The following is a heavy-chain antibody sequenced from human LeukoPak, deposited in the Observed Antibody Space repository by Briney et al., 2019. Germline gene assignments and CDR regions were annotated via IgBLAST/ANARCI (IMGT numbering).Heavy chain of an antibody. CDR2: ISGSGTTP. J-gene: IGHJ4*02. CDR3: LRGGVFDY. V-gene: IGHV3-23*01. D-gene: IGHD2-8*01. Sequence: GGSLRLSCAASGFIVRSYAMTWVRQAPGKGLEWVATISGSGTTPYYAHSVEGRFTISRDNAKNTLYLQMDSLRAEDTAVYYCLRGGVFDYWSQGILVTVSS. CDR1: GFIVRSYA.